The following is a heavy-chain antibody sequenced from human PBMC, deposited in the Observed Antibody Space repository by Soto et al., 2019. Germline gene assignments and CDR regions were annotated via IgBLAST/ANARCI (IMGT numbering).Heavy chain of an antibody. CDR2: IHYSGST. D-gene: IGHD6-6*01. CDR1: GDSISSGAYY. J-gene: IGHJ4*02. Sequence: QVQLQESGPGLVRPSQTLSLTCTVSGDSISSGAYYWSWIRQDPGKGLEWIGYIHYSGSTYYNPSLRSRITISADASKFQFSLRLSSVTAADAAVYYCVREDRGSSSSRGGKIDFWGQVALVTVSS. CDR3: VREDRGSSSSRGGKIDF. V-gene: IGHV4-31*03.